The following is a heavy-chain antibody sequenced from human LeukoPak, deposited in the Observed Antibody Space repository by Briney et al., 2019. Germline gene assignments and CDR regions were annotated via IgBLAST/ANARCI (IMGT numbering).Heavy chain of an antibody. J-gene: IGHJ4*02. V-gene: IGHV4-34*01. D-gene: IGHD1-1*01. CDR1: GGSFSGYY. CDR3: ARDLNGNFDY. Sequence: SETLSLTCAVYGGSFSGYYWSWIRQPPGKGLEWIGEINHSGSTNYNPSLKSRVTISVDTSKNQFSLKLSSVTAADTAVYYCARDLNGNFDYWGQGTLVTVSS. CDR2: INHSGST.